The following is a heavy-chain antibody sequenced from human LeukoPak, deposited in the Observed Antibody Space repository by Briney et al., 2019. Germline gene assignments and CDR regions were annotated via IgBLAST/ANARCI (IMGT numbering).Heavy chain of an antibody. CDR1: GFTFSNYW. CDR2: IKQDGSNK. V-gene: IGHV3-7*01. D-gene: IGHD3-22*01. CDR3: AGPYDSSGYYQVAFDI. Sequence: PGGSLRLSCVASGFTFSNYWMSWVRQAPGKGLEWVANIKQDGSNKYYADSVKGRFTISRDNSKNTLYLQMNSLRAEDTAVYYCAGPYDSSGYYQVAFDIWGQGTMVTVSS. J-gene: IGHJ3*02.